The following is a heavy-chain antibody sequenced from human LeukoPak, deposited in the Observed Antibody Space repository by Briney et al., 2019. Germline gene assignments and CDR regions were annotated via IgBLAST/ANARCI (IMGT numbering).Heavy chain of an antibody. J-gene: IGHJ4*02. CDR1: GGSISSGGYS. D-gene: IGHD3-3*01. CDR3: ARGMEDFWNGYYLFDY. CDR2: IYHSGST. V-gene: IGHV4-30-2*05. Sequence: SETLSLTCAVSGGSISSGGYSWSWIRQPPGKGLEWIGYIYHSGSTYYNPSLKSRVTISVDTSKNQFSLKLSSVTAADTAVYYCARGMEDFWNGYYLFDYWGQGTLVTVSS.